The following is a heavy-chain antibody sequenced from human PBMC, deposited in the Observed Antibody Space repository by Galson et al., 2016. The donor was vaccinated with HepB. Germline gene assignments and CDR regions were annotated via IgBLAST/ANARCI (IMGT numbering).Heavy chain of an antibody. CDR2: ISSNAAST. CDR3: ARDGGYYGFSYYGIDF. D-gene: IGHD3-3*01. Sequence: SVKVSCTASGYTFSNYAMHWVRQAPGQGLEWMGIISSNAASTTYAQTFQGRFTMTRDTSHSTVSMELNSLRAEDTALYYCARDGGYYGFSYYGIDFWGQGTTVTVSS. V-gene: IGHV1-46*01. CDR1: GYTFSNYA. J-gene: IGHJ6*02.